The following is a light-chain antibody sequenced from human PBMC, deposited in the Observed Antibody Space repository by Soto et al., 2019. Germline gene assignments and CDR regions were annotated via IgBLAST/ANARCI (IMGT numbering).Light chain of an antibody. Sequence: QSALTQPASVSGSPGQSITISCTGTSSDVGGFNYASWYQQHPGKAPKLMLYDVSYRPSGVTSRFSGSKSGNTTSLTILGRQTEDEADSYCTPYTTIQTVVFGGGTQLTVL. V-gene: IGLV2-14*01. J-gene: IGLJ7*01. CDR1: SSDVGGFNY. CDR2: DVS. CDR3: TPYTTIQTVV.